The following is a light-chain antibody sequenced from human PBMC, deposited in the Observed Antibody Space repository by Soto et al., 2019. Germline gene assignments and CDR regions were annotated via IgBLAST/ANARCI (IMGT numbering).Light chain of an antibody. Sequence: PGKRATLSRSASQSVSSNYLAWYQQKPGKTPKVLIYRASTRATGIPDRFSGSGSGTDFTLTISRLEAEDFAVYYCQQYGSSPLTFGGGTKVDIK. CDR1: QSVSSNY. J-gene: IGKJ4*01. CDR3: QQYGSSPLT. CDR2: RAS. V-gene: IGKV3-20*01.